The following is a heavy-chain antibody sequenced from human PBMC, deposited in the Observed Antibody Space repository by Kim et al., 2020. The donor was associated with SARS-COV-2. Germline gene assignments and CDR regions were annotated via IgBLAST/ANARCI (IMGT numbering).Heavy chain of an antibody. V-gene: IGHV3-11*06. J-gene: IGHJ3*02. Sequence: KGRFTISRDNAKNSLYLQMNSLRAEDTAVYYCAREASRDYYDSSGYDAFDIWGQGTMVTVSS. D-gene: IGHD3-22*01. CDR3: AREASRDYYDSSGYDAFDI.